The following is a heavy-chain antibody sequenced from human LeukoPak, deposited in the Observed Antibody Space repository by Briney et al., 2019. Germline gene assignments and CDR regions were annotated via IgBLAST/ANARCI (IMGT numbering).Heavy chain of an antibody. CDR2: TYYRSKWYN. CDR3: ARSRPITMVRGVITGGFDY. V-gene: IGHV6-1*01. D-gene: IGHD3-10*01. J-gene: IGHJ4*02. Sequence: SQTLSLTCAISGDCVSSNSAAWNWIRQSPSRGLEWLGRTYYRSKWYNDYAVSVKSRITINPDTSKNQFSLQLNSVTPEDTAVYYCARSRPITMVRGVITGGFDYWGQGTLVTVSS. CDR1: GDCVSSNSAA.